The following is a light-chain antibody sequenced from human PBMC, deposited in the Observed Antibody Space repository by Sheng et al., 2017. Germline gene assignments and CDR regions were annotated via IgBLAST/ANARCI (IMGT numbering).Light chain of an antibody. CDR1: QGVSNN. J-gene: IGKJ2*01. V-gene: IGKV3-15*01. CDR2: GAS. Sequence: EIVMTQSPATLSVSPGERATLSCRASQGVSNNLAWYQQKPGQAPRLLIYGASTRATGIPARFSGSGSGTDFSLTISSLEPEDFAVYYCQHHSNWPPYTFGQGTKLEI. CDR3: QHHSNWPPYT.